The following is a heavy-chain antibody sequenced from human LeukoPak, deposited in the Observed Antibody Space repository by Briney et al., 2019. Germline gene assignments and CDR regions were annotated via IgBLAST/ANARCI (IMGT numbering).Heavy chain of an antibody. CDR1: GFTFDDYG. CDR2: ISFSSSYI. CDR3: ARDLMYYGSGSFSSGSYYSDY. J-gene: IGHJ4*02. V-gene: IGHV3-21*01. D-gene: IGHD3-10*01. Sequence: GGSLRLSCAASGFTFDDYGMNWVRQAPGKGLEWVSSISFSSSYISYADSVKGRFTISRDNAKNSLYLQMNSLRAEDTAVYYCARDLMYYGSGSFSSGSYYSDYWGQGTLVTVSS.